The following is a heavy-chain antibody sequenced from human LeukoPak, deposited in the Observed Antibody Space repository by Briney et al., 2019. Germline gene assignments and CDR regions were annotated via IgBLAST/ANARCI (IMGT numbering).Heavy chain of an antibody. Sequence: GGFLRLSCAASGFTVSSNYMSWVRQAPGKGLEWVSVIYSGGSTYYADSVKGRFTISRDNSKNTLYLQMNSLRAEDTAVYYCARSRYSYGYFDYWGQGTLVTVSS. D-gene: IGHD5-18*01. V-gene: IGHV3-53*01. J-gene: IGHJ4*02. CDR3: ARSRYSYGYFDY. CDR1: GFTVSSNY. CDR2: IYSGGST.